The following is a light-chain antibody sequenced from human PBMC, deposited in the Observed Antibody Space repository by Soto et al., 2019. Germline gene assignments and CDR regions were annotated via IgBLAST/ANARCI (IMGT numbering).Light chain of an antibody. CDR3: QQRRDLLT. Sequence: DIVLTQSPATLSLSPGERATLSCRASQSVGNFLAWYQQKPGQAPRLLLYAASSRATGIPARFSGRGSGTDITPTISSLEHEDSAFYYCQQRRDLLTFGGGTKVEVK. CDR2: AAS. CDR1: QSVGNF. V-gene: IGKV3-11*01. J-gene: IGKJ4*01.